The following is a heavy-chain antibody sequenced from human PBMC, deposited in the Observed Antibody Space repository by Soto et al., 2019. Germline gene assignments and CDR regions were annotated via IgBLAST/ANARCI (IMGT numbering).Heavy chain of an antibody. V-gene: IGHV3-66*01. CDR2: IYSGGTT. D-gene: IGHD3-16*01. Sequence: VQLVESGGGLVQPGGSLRLSCTASGFTVRSNYMTWVRLAPGKGLEWVSVIYSGGTTYYADSVKGRFTISRDNSKNTLYLQMSTLRVEDTAVYYCARGGGDYHFDYWGQGTLVTVSS. CDR3: ARGGGDYHFDY. J-gene: IGHJ4*02. CDR1: GFTVRSNY.